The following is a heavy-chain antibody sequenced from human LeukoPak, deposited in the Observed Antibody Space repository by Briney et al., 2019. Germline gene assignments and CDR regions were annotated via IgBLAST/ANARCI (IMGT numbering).Heavy chain of an antibody. CDR2: ISGSGGST. V-gene: IGHV3-23*01. CDR1: GFTFSSYA. CDR3: AKQPRNYYDSSGYYYFDY. J-gene: IGHJ4*02. D-gene: IGHD3-22*01. Sequence: PGGSLRLSCAAFGFTFSSYAMSWVRQAPGKGLEWVSAISGSGGSTYYADSVKGRFTISRDNSKNTLYLQMNSLRAEDTAVYYCAKQPRNYYDSSGYYYFDYWGQGTLVTVSS.